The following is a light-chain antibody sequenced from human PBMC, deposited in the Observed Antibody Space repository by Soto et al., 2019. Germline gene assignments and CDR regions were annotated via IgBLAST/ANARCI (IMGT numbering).Light chain of an antibody. J-gene: IGKJ5*01. V-gene: IGKV1-5*03. Sequence: DIQMTQSPSPLSASVGDRVTITCRASQSISSWLAWYQQKPGKAPKLLIYKASSLKSGVPSRFSGSGSGTDFTLTISSLQPDDFATSYCQQYHTYSSITFGQGTRLGIK. CDR1: QSISSW. CDR2: KAS. CDR3: QQYHTYSSIT.